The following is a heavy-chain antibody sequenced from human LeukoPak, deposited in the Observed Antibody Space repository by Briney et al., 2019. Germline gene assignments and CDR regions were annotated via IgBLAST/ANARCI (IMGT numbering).Heavy chain of an antibody. V-gene: IGHV3-23*01. CDR2: ISGGGNGT. CDR3: AKRTMSAFDS. CDR1: GFTFRTYA. J-gene: IGHJ4*02. Sequence: GGSLRLSCTASGFTFRTYAMNWVRQAPGKGLEWLSGISGGGNGTYYADSVKGRFIISRDNSKNMVYLQMNSLTVEDTATYYCAKRTMSAFDSWGQGTLHIVSS.